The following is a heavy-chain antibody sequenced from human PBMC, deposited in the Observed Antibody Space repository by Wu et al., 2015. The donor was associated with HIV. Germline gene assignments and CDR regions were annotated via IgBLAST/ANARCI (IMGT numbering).Heavy chain of an antibody. Sequence: QVQLVQSGAEVTKPGASVKVSRKASGYTFTNYHMHWVRQAPGQGLEWMAVINPTGDATTYAQKFRGRATMTRDTSTSTLYIELRSLTSQDTAVYYCAREAHSGSNTGMDVWGQGTTVSVSS. CDR2: INPTGDAT. CDR1: GYTFTNYH. D-gene: IGHD3-10*01. V-gene: IGHV1-46*01. CDR3: AREAHSGSNTGMDV. J-gene: IGHJ6*02.